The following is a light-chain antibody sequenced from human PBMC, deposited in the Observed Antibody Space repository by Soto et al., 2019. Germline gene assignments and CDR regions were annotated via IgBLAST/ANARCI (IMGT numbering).Light chain of an antibody. CDR2: DVS. Sequence: QSALTQPASVSGSPGQSITVSCIGTSSDVGDYNYVSWYQQHPDKAPKLMIYDVSNRPSGFSNRFSGSKSGNTASLTISGLKAEDEAYYYCSSYASSNTQVFGGGTKLTVL. CDR1: SSDVGDYNY. CDR3: SSYASSNTQV. V-gene: IGLV2-14*01. J-gene: IGLJ2*01.